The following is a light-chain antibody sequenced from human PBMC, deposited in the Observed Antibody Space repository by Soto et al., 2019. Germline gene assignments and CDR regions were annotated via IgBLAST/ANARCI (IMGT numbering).Light chain of an antibody. CDR1: QSVSSN. J-gene: IGKJ1*01. CDR3: QQYNNWPWT. V-gene: IGKV3-15*01. Sequence: IVLTQSPATLSVSPGERATLSCRASQSVSSNLAWYQQKPAQAPRLLIYGASTRATGIPARFSGSGSGTEFTLTISSLQSEDFAVYYCQQYNNWPWTFGQRTKVDNK. CDR2: GAS.